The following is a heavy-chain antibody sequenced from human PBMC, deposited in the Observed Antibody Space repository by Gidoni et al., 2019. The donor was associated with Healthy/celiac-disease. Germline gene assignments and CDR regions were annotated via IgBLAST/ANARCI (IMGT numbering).Heavy chain of an antibody. CDR2: IYTSGST. CDR1: GGSISSGSYY. CDR3: ARDLEYSGYFEEQS. D-gene: IGHD5-12*01. J-gene: IGHJ4*02. V-gene: IGHV4-61*02. Sequence: QVQLQESGPGLVKPSQTLSLTCTVSGGSISSGSYYWSWIRQPAGKGLEWIGRIYTSGSTNYNPSLKSRVTMSVDTSKNQFSLKLSSVTAADTAVYYCARDLEYSGYFEEQSWGQGTLVTVSS.